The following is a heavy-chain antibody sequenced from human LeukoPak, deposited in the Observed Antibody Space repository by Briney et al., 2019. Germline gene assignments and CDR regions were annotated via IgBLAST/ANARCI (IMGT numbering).Heavy chain of an antibody. CDR2: INPNSGGT. CDR1: GYTFTGYY. J-gene: IGHJ3*02. CDR3: ASSIGYCTNGVCCGAFDI. V-gene: IGHV1-2*06. Sequence: VASVKVSCKASGYTFTGYYMHWVRQAPGQGLEWMGRINPNSGGTNYAQKFQGRVTMTRDTSISTAYMELSRLRSDDTAVYYCASSIGYCTNGVCCGAFDIWGQGTMVTVSS. D-gene: IGHD2-8*01.